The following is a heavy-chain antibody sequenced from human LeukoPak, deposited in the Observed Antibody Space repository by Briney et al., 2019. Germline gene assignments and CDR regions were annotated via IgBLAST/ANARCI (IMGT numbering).Heavy chain of an antibody. J-gene: IGHJ4*02. Sequence: PSETLSLTCTVSGGSMSHHWSWIRQSPGKGLEWIGYISHTASTNYNPSLKSRVTLSIDTSKSQLSFQLTSVTAADTAVYYCARARAGSIDYWGQGTLVTVSS. V-gene: IGHV4-59*11. D-gene: IGHD2-15*01. CDR3: ARARAGSIDY. CDR2: ISHTAST. CDR1: GGSMSHH.